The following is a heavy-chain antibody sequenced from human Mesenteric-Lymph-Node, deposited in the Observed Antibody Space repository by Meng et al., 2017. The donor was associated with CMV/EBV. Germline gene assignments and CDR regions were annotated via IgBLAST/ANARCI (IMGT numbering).Heavy chain of an antibody. J-gene: IGHJ5*02. CDR3: ARLIAVAGT. CDR1: GFTVNKNY. CDR2: IYDDDST. D-gene: IGHD6-19*01. V-gene: IGHV3-66*02. Sequence: GESLKISCAGSGFTVNKNYMSWVRQPPGKGLEWVSVIYDDDSTYYADSVKGRFTISRDNSKNTLYLQMNSLRTEDTAVHYCARLIAVAGTWGQGTLVTVSS.